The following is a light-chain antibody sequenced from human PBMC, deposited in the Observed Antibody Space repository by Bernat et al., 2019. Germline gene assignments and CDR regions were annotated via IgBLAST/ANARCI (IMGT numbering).Light chain of an antibody. CDR1: QDISKY. CDR3: QQYDRYPLT. CDR2: GAS. V-gene: IGKV1-16*01. Sequence: DIQMTQSSSSLSASVGDRVTITCRATQDISKYLTWYQHRPGQAPKSLIYGASTLYSGVPSRFSGSGSGTDFTLTISSLQPEDLATYYCQQYDRYPLTFGGGTKVEVK. J-gene: IGKJ4*01.